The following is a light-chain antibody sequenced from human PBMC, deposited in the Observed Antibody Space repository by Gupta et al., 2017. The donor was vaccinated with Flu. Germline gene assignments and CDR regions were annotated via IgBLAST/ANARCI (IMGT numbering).Light chain of an antibody. V-gene: IGLV2-14*01. CDR2: EVI. J-gene: IGLJ3*02. Sequence: HSPLTQPPSVSPSPGQSIAISCTGTSGDLGAYDYVSWYQQHPGKAPKLIILEVIKRPSGVSDRFSGSKSGNTASLTVSGLQAEDEANYYCRSYAGDNTLGLFGGGTKLTVL. CDR1: SGDLGAYDY. CDR3: RSYAGDNTLGL.